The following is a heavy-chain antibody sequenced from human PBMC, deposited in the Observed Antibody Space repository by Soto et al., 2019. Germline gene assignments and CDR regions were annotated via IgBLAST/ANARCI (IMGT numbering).Heavy chain of an antibody. Sequence: SETLSLTCAVSGGSFSGYDWSWIRQPPGKGLEWIGEINHSGSTNYNPSLKSRVTISVDTSKNQFSLKLSSVTAADTAVYYCARGNPIFGVVIYYYYYMDVWGKGTTVTVSS. CDR3: ARGNPIFGVVIYYYYYMDV. D-gene: IGHD3-3*01. V-gene: IGHV4-34*01. J-gene: IGHJ6*03. CDR2: INHSGST. CDR1: GGSFSGYD.